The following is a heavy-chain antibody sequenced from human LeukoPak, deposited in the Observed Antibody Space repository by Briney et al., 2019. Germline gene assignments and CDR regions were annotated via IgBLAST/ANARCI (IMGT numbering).Heavy chain of an antibody. J-gene: IGHJ5*02. V-gene: IGHV1-8*02. CDR3: ARSNYGGKRWFDP. D-gene: IGHD4-23*01. CDR2: MNPNSGNT. Sequence: ASVKVSCKASGYTFTSYYMHWVRQATGQGLEWMGWMNPNSGNTGYAQKFQGRVTMTRDTSISTAYMELSSLRSEDTAVYFCARSNYGGKRWFDPWGQGTLVTVSS. CDR1: GYTFTSYY.